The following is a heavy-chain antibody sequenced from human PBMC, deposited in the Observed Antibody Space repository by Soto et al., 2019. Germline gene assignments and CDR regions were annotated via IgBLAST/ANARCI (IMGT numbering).Heavy chain of an antibody. CDR1: AFTFSSYS. CDR2: ISSSSSNI. CDR3: ARGPPGRCWYGCDP. Sequence: GGSLRLSCAASAFTFSSYSKNWVRQATGKGPEWASYISSSSSNIYYADSVKGRFTISRDNAKNSLYLQMNSLRDEEPAVYYCARGPPGRCWYGCDPGGEGALVTVAS. D-gene: IGHD6-13*01. J-gene: IGHJ5*02. V-gene: IGHV3-48*02.